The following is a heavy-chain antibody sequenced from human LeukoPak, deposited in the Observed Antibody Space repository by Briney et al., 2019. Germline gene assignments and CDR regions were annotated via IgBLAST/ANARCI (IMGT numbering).Heavy chain of an antibody. CDR3: ARHIPITMVRGVPYYFDY. J-gene: IGHJ4*02. CDR1: GYSISSGYY. Sequence: SETLSLTCTVSGYSISSGYYWGWIRQPPGKGLEWIGSIYYSGSTYYNPSLKSRVTISVDTSKNQFSLKLSSVTAADTAVYYCARHIPITMVRGVPYYFDYWGQGTLVTVSS. V-gene: IGHV4-38-2*02. CDR2: IYYSGST. D-gene: IGHD3-10*01.